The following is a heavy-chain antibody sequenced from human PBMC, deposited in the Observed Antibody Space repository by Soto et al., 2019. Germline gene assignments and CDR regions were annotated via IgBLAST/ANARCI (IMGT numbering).Heavy chain of an antibody. D-gene: IGHD2-2*01. Sequence: QVQLVESGGGVVQPGRSLRLSCAASGFTFSSYAMHWVRQAPGKGLEWVAVISYDGSNKYYADSVKGRFTISRDNSKNTLYLQMNSLRAEDTAVYYCARDMGYCSSTSCYAHYGRDVWGQGTTVTVSS. V-gene: IGHV3-30-3*01. J-gene: IGHJ6*02. CDR1: GFTFSSYA. CDR3: ARDMGYCSSTSCYAHYGRDV. CDR2: ISYDGSNK.